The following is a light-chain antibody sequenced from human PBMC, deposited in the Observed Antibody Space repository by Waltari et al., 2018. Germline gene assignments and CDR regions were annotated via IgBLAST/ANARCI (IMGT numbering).Light chain of an antibody. J-gene: IGLJ7*01. CDR1: SSDVGGYDY. V-gene: IGLV2-8*01. Sequence: QSALTQPPSASGSPGQSITISCTGTSSDVGGYDYVSWYQQHPGKAPKLMIYEVSKRPSGVPDRFSGSKSGNTASLTVSGLQAEDEADYYCSSYAGSNNAVFGGGTHLTVL. CDR2: EVS. CDR3: SSYAGSNNAV.